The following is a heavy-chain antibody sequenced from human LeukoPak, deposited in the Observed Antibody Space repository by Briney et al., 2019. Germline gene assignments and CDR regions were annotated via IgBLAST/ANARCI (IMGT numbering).Heavy chain of an antibody. CDR1: GYTFTSYG. J-gene: IGHJ4*02. D-gene: IGHD2-15*01. CDR2: ISAYNGNT. Sequence: ASVKVSSTASGYTFTSYGISWVRQAPGQGLEWMGWISAYNGNTNYTQKLQGRVTMTTDTSTSTAYMELRSLRSDDTAVYYCAREVYCSGGSCYPYYFDYWGQGTLVTVSS. V-gene: IGHV1-18*01. CDR3: AREVYCSGGSCYPYYFDY.